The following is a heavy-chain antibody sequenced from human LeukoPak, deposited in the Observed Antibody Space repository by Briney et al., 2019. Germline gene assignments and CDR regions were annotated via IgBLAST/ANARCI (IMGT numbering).Heavy chain of an antibody. CDR1: GGSISSYY. V-gene: IGHV4-59*08. Sequence: SETLSLTCTVSGGSISSYYWSWIRQPPGKGLEWIGYLFHSGTPRYNPSFKSRVTISADTSKNQFFLTLNSTTAADTAVYYCARRRGWKQQLVYFDYWGQGTLATVSS. J-gene: IGHJ4*02. D-gene: IGHD6-13*01. CDR2: LFHSGTP. CDR3: ARRRGWKQQLVYFDY.